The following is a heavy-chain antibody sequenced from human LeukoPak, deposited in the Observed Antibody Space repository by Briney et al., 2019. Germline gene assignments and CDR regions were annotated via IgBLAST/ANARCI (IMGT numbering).Heavy chain of an antibody. CDR1: GLTFSSYA. CDR3: AKRAYSGIYFAAFDI. Sequence: PGGSLRLSCAASGLTFSSYAMSWVRQAPGKGLEWVSAISGSGGTTYYTDSVKGRFTVSRGNSKNTLYLQMNSLRAEDTAIYYCAKRAYSGIYFAAFDIWGQGTMVTVSS. V-gene: IGHV3-23*01. J-gene: IGHJ3*02. CDR2: ISGSGGTT. D-gene: IGHD1-26*01.